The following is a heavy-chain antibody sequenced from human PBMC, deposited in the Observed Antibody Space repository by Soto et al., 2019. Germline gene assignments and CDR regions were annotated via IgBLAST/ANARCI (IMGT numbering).Heavy chain of an antibody. D-gene: IGHD3-16*01. CDR1: GFTFSSYA. V-gene: IGHV3-64D*06. CDR3: ARAYEGDYFDY. Sequence: GGSLRLSCSASGFTFSSYAMHWVRQAPGKGLEYVSSISSNGGSTYSADSVNGRFTISGDNSKNTLYLQMSSLRAEDTAVYYCARAYEGDYFDYWGQGTLVTVSS. J-gene: IGHJ4*02. CDR2: ISSNGGST.